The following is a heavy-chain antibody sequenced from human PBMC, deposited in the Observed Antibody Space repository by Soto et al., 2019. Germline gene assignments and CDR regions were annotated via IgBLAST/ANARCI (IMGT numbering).Heavy chain of an antibody. V-gene: IGHV1-69*13. J-gene: IGHJ4*02. CDR2: IIPIFGTA. D-gene: IGHD3-10*01. CDR1: GGTFSSYA. CDR3: ARVRGSGSYLKYYFDH. Sequence: SVKVSCKASGGTFSSYAISWVRQAPGQGLEWMGGIIPIFGTANYAQKFQGRVTITADESTSTAYMELSSLRSEDTAVYYCARVRGSGSYLKYYFDHWGQGTLVTVSS.